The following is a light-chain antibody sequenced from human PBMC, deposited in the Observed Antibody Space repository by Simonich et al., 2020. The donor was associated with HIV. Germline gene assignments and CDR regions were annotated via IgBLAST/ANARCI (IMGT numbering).Light chain of an antibody. V-gene: IGKV3-15*01. CDR2: GAS. Sequence: LRTQLPATLSVSPGERATLTCRATKSVSSKFAWYQHKPGQAPRLLIYGASTRATGIPARFSGSGSGTEFTLTISSMQSEDFAVYSCPQYNSYGTFGKGTKVEIK. J-gene: IGKJ1*01. CDR1: KSVSSK. CDR3: PQYNSYGT.